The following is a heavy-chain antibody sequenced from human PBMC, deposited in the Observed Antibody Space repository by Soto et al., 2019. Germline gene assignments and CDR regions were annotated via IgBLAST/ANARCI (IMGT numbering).Heavy chain of an antibody. CDR3: VGQAVLGATKSFDI. CDR2: IYPGDSDT. J-gene: IGHJ3*02. CDR1: GYRFTSYW. Sequence: GESLKISCKGSGYRFTSYWIAWVRQMPGKGLEWMRTIYPGDSDTRYSPPFQGQVTISADKSISTAYLQWSSLKASDTAMYYCVGQAVLGATKSFDIWGQGTMVTVSS. D-gene: IGHD1-26*01. V-gene: IGHV5-51*01.